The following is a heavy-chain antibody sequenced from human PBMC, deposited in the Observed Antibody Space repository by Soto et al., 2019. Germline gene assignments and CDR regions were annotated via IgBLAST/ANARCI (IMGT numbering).Heavy chain of an antibody. J-gene: IGHJ6*02. D-gene: IGHD2-2*01. V-gene: IGHV1-8*01. Sequence: ASVKVSCKASGYTFTSYDINWVRQATGQGLEWMGWMNPNSGNTNYAQKLQGRVTMTTDTSTSTAYMELRSLRSDDTAVYYCAREVVVPAARYYYYGMDVWGQGTTVTVSS. CDR2: MNPNSGNT. CDR1: GYTFTSYD. CDR3: AREVVVPAARYYYYGMDV.